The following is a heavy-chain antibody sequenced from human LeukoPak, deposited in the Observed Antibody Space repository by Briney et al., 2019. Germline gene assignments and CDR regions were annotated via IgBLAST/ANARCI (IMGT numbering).Heavy chain of an antibody. D-gene: IGHD5-24*01. V-gene: IGHV3-48*03. J-gene: IGHJ3*02. CDR1: GFTFSTYE. CDR2: ISSSGSTR. CDR3: AREMGLVEMSTLIPGGAFDI. Sequence: GGSLRLSCAASGFTFSTYEMHWVRQAPGKGLEWLSYISSSGSTRHYADSAKGRFTISRDNAKNTLFLQMNSLRAEDTAVYYCAREMGLVEMSTLIPGGAFDIWGQGTAATVSS.